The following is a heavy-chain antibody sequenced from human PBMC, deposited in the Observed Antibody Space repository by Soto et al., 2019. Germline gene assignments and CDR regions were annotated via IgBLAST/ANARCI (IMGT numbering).Heavy chain of an antibody. D-gene: IGHD3-10*01. J-gene: IGHJ6*02. CDR2: ISYDGSNK. Sequence: GGPLCLSCAASGFTFSSYAMHWVRQAPGKGLEWVAVISYDGSNKYYAHSVKGRFTISRDNSKKTLYLQMNSLRAEDTAVYYCARNRSAAPPALWLGEDYYGMDVWGQGTKVTVSS. CDR1: GFTFSSYA. CDR3: ARNRSAAPPALWLGEDYYGMDV. V-gene: IGHV3-30-3*01.